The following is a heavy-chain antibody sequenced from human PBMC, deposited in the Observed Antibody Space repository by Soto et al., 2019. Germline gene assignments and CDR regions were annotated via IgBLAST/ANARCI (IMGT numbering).Heavy chain of an antibody. D-gene: IGHD3-10*01. V-gene: IGHV5-51*01. J-gene: IGHJ6*02. Sequence: PGESLKISCKGSGYSFTSYWIGWVRQMPGKGLEWMGIIYPGDSDTRYSPSFQGQVTISADKSISTAYLQWSSLKASDTAMYYCARHTYGSGSYYYYYYYGMGVWGQGTTVTVSS. CDR2: IYPGDSDT. CDR1: GYSFTSYW. CDR3: ARHTYGSGSYYYYYYYGMGV.